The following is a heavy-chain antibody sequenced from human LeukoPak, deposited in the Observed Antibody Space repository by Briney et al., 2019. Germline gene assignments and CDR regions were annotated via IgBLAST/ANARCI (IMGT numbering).Heavy chain of an antibody. V-gene: IGHV1-46*01. D-gene: IGHD6-19*01. J-gene: IGHJ6*02. CDR2: INPSGGST. CDR1: GYTFTSYY. CDR3: ATIGVAGTYYYYYGMDV. Sequence: GASVKVSCKASGYTFTSYYMHWVRQAPGQGLEWMGIINPSGGSTSYAQKFQGRVTMTRDTSTSTVYMELSSLRSEDTAVYYCATIGVAGTYYYYYGMDVWGQGTTVTVSS.